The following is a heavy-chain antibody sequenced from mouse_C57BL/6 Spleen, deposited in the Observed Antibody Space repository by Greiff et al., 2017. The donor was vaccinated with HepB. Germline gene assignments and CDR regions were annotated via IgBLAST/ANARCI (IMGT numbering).Heavy chain of an antibody. V-gene: IGHV5-17*01. Sequence: DVMLVESGGGLVKPGGSLKLSCAASGFTFSDYGMHWVRQAPEKGLEWVAYISSGSSTIYYADTVKGRFTISRDNAKNTLFLQMTSLRSEDTAMYYCARGCDGYLGVDAMDYWGQGTSVTVSS. J-gene: IGHJ4*01. D-gene: IGHD2-3*01. CDR1: GFTFSDYG. CDR3: ARGCDGYLGVDAMDY. CDR2: ISSGSSTI.